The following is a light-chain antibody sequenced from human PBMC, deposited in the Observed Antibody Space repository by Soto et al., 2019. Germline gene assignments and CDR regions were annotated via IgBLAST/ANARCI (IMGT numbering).Light chain of an antibody. Sequence: QSVLTQPPSASGSPGQSVTISCTGTSSDVGGYEYVSWYQQHPGKAPKLIIYEVTKRPSGVPDRFSGSKSGNTASLTVSGLQAEDEADYYCSSYAGSHPYVFGTGTKVTV. CDR1: SSDVGGYEY. J-gene: IGLJ1*01. V-gene: IGLV2-8*01. CDR2: EVT. CDR3: SSYAGSHPYV.